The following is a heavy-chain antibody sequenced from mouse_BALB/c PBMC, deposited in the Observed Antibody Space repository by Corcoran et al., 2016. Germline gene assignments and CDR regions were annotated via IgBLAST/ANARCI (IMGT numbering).Heavy chain of an antibody. Sequence: QIQLVQSGQELKKPGETVKISCKASWYTFTNYGMNWVKQAPGKGLKWMGWINTYTGEPIYADDFKGRFAFSWDTSASTAYLQINNLKNEDMATYFCAREPYALDYWGQGTSVTVS. J-gene: IGHJ4*01. CDR1: WYTFTNYG. CDR3: AREPYALDY. V-gene: IGHV9-1*02. CDR2: INTYTGEP.